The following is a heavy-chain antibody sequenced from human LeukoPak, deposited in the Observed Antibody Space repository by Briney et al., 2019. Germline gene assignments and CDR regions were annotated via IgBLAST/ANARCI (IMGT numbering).Heavy chain of an antibody. J-gene: IGHJ4*02. CDR3: TTNRPHCSGGSCSDY. Sequence: GGSLRLSCVASGFTFSNAWMSWVRQAPGKGLEWVGRIKSETDGGTTAYAAPVKGRFTISRDDSENTLYLQMNSLKTENTALYYCTTNRPHCSGGSCSDYWGQGTLVTVSS. CDR2: IKSETDGGTT. D-gene: IGHD2-15*01. V-gene: IGHV3-15*05. CDR1: GFTFSNAW.